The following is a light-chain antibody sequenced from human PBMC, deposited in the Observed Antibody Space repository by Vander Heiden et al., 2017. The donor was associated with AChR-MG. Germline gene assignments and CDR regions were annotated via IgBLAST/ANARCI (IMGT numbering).Light chain of an antibody. V-gene: IGKV3-15*01. CDR3: QQYDNWPPWT. J-gene: IGKJ1*01. CDR1: QSVSSN. CDR2: CAS. Sequence: EIVMTQSPATLSVSPGERATLSCRASQSVSSNLAWYQQKPRQAPRHLLYCASTSATGIPAGISGGGSGTEFTLTISSRQSEDFAVDYYQQYDNWPPWTFGQGTKVEIK.